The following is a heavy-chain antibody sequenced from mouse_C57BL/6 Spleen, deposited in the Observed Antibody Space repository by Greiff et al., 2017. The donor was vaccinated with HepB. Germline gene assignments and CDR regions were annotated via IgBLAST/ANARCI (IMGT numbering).Heavy chain of an antibody. CDR1: GYTFTSYW. Sequence: VQLQQSGAELVKPGASVKLSCKASGYTFTSYWMHWVKQRPGRGLEWIGRIDPNSGGTKYNEKFKSKVTLTVDKPSSTAYMPLSSLTSEDSAVLYCARTLTTVPYFDSWGQCTTLTVSS. CDR3: ARTLTTVPYFDS. CDR2: IDPNSGGT. V-gene: IGHV1-72*01. D-gene: IGHD1-1*01. J-gene: IGHJ2*01.